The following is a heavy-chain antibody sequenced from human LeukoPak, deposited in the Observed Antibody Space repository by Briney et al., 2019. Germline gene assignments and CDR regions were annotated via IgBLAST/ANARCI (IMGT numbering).Heavy chain of an antibody. CDR2: ISYDGSNK. J-gene: IGHJ3*02. V-gene: IGHV3-30*19. CDR1: GFTFSSYG. D-gene: IGHD6-13*01. CDR3: ARESISSWYPNDAFDI. Sequence: PGGSLRLSCAASGFTFSSYGMHWVRQAPGKGLEWVAVISYDGSNKYYADSVKGRFTISRDNSKNTLYLQMNSLRAEDTAVYYCARESISSWYPNDAFDIWGQGTMVTVSS.